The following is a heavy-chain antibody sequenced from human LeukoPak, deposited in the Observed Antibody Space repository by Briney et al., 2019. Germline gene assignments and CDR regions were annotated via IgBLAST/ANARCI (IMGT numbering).Heavy chain of an antibody. D-gene: IGHD2-2*01. J-gene: IGHJ6*03. Sequence: ASVRVSCKASGYTFTSYGISWVRQAPGRGLEWMGWISAYNGNTNYAQKLQGRVTMTTDTSTSTAYMELRSLRSDDTAVYYCARVKDIVVVLYYYYYMDVWGKGTTVTVSS. V-gene: IGHV1-18*01. CDR1: GYTFTSYG. CDR2: ISAYNGNT. CDR3: ARVKDIVVVLYYYYYMDV.